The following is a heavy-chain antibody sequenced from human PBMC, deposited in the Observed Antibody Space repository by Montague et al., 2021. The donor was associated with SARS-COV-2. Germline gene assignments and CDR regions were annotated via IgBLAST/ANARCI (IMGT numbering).Heavy chain of an antibody. J-gene: IGHJ4*02. CDR3: ARAIVDVTMIIVVMTGVEHYFDF. CDR1: GGSFIGYY. V-gene: IGHV4-34*01. Sequence: SETLSLTCAVYGGSFIGYYWSWIRQPPGEGLEWIGDINHSGSTNYNPSLKSRVSISVDTSKNQFSLKLRSVTAADTAVYYCARAIVDVTMIIVVMTGVEHYFDFWGQGTLVTVSS. D-gene: IGHD3-22*01. CDR2: INHSGST.